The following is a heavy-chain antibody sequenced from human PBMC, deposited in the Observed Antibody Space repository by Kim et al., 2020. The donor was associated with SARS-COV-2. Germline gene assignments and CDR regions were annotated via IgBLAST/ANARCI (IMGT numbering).Heavy chain of an antibody. D-gene: IGHD4-17*01. CDR2: IYYSGST. V-gene: IGHV4-39*01. Sequence: SETLSLTCTVSGGSISSSSYYWGWIRQPPGKGLEWIGSIYYSGSTYYNPSLKSRVTISVDTSKNQFSLKLSSVTAADTAVYYCASPPLEMTTVTTQLDYWGQGTLVTVSS. CDR3: ASPPLEMTTVTTQLDY. J-gene: IGHJ4*02. CDR1: GGSISSSSYY.